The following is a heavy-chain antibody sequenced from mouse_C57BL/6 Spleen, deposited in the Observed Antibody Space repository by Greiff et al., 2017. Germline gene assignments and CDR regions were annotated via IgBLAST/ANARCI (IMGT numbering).Heavy chain of an antibody. CDR2: IYPGNGDT. CDR1: GYTFTSYN. J-gene: IGHJ4*01. D-gene: IGHD2-3*01. CDR3: ARRGGYYPYYYAMDY. V-gene: IGHV1-12*01. Sequence: LQQSGAELVRPGASVTMSCKASGYTFTSYNMHWVKQTPRQGLEWIGAIYPGNGDTSYNQKFNGKATLTVDKSSSTAYMQLSSLTSEDSAVYFCARRGGYYPYYYAMDYWGQGTSVTVAS.